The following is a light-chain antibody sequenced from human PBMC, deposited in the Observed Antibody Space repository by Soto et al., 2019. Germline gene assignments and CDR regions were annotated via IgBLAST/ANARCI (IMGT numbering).Light chain of an antibody. V-gene: IGLV3-21*04. J-gene: IGLJ7*01. CDR2: YDS. CDR3: QVWDSSSDHAV. Sequence: SYELTQPPSVSVAPGKTARITCGGTNIGSKSVHWYQQKPGQAPVLVIYYDSDRPSGIPERFSGANSGNTATLTISRVEAGDEADYYCQVWDSSSDHAVFGGGTQLTDL. CDR1: NIGSKS.